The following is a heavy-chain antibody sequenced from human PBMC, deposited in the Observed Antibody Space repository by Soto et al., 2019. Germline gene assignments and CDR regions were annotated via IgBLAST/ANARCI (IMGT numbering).Heavy chain of an antibody. CDR3: AKTSGSGSWYVPNFDY. V-gene: IGHV3-33*06. J-gene: IGHJ4*02. CDR2: IWYDGSNK. D-gene: IGHD6-13*01. CDR1: GFTFSRNG. Sequence: QVQLVESGGGVVQPGKSLRLSCASSGFTFSRNGMHWVRQAPGKGLEWVAVIWYDGSNKYYADSVKGRFTISRDNSKNTLYLQMNSLRAEDTAVYYCAKTSGSGSWYVPNFDYWGQGTLVTVSS.